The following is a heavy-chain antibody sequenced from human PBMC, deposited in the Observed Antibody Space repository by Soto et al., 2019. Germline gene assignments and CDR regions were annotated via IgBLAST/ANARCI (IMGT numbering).Heavy chain of an antibody. CDR3: ARVIARHYYDSRKVLSGMDV. Sequence: QVQLVQSGAEVKKPGSSVKVSCKASGGTFSSYAISWVRQAPGQGLEWMGGIIPIFGTANYAQKFQGRVTLTADESTITAYMELSSLRSEDTAVYYCARVIARHYYDSRKVLSGMDVWGQGTTVTVSS. CDR1: GGTFSSYA. D-gene: IGHD3-22*01. CDR2: IIPIFGTA. J-gene: IGHJ6*02. V-gene: IGHV1-69*01.